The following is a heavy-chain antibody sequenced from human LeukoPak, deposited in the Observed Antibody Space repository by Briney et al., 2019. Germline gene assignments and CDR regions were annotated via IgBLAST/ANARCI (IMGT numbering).Heavy chain of an antibody. V-gene: IGHV5-51*01. CDR1: GYKFTNYW. D-gene: IGHD2-8*01. Sequence: GESLKISCKGSGYKFTNYWIAWVRQMPGQGLEWLGIIYPRDSDTRYSPSFQGQVSISVDTSIDTAYLQWSSLRASDTAMYYCARAVYLKNVPPGFDPWGQGTLVTVSS. CDR2: IYPRDSDT. CDR3: ARAVYLKNVPPGFDP. J-gene: IGHJ5*02.